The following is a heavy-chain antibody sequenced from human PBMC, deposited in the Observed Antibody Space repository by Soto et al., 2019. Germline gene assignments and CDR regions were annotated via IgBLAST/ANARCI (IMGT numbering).Heavy chain of an antibody. Sequence: QVQLVQSGAEVKKPGSSVKVSCQAPGGTFSSYAISWVRQAPGQGLEWMGGIIPIFGTAKYAQKFQGRVTITADESTSTGYMELSSLRSEDTAVYYCARSQGGSSSLDIYDYYYYGMDVWGQGTTVTVSS. CDR1: GGTFSSYA. CDR3: ARSQGGSSSLDIYDYYYYGMDV. J-gene: IGHJ6*02. CDR2: IIPIFGTA. D-gene: IGHD2-15*01. V-gene: IGHV1-69*01.